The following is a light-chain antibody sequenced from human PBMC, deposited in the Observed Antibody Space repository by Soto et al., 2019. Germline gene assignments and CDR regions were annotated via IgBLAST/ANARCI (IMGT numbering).Light chain of an antibody. J-gene: IGKJ3*01. CDR1: QDIRDY. CDR2: AAS. V-gene: IGKV1-27*01. CDR3: QRYGGAPYT. Sequence: DIQMTQSPSSLSASVGDRVTITCRASQDIRDYLVWYQQRPGKVPTLLIYAASTLHSGVPSRFSGSGYGTEFTLTIRSLQSEDVATYYCQRYGGAPYTVGPGTKVDLK.